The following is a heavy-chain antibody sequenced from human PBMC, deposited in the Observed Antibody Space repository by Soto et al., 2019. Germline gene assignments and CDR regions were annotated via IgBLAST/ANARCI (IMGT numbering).Heavy chain of an antibody. J-gene: IGHJ4*02. CDR1: GGTFSNHA. V-gene: IGHV1-69*12. D-gene: IGHD5-12*01. CDR3: ATDQTREGTYDGNSLDY. CDR2: IIPIFGTT. Sequence: QVQVVQSGAEVKRPGSSVKVSCTASGGTFSNHAINWVRQAPGQGLEWMGVIIPIFGTTDYAQEFQGRVSFTADESTTTAYMELSSLRSEDPAMYYCATDQTREGTYDGNSLDYWGQGTLLTVSS.